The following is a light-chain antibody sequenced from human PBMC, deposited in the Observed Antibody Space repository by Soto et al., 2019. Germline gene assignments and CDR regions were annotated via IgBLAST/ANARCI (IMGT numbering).Light chain of an antibody. CDR1: SSDVGGYNY. V-gene: IGLV2-14*01. Sequence: QSAMTPPASVSGSPGQSIHISCTGTSSDVGGYNYVSWYQQHPGKAPKLMIYEISNRPSGVSNRFSGSKSGNTASLTISGLQAEDEADYYCSSYTSSSTPYVFGTGTKVTVL. CDR3: SSYTSSSTPYV. CDR2: EIS. J-gene: IGLJ1*01.